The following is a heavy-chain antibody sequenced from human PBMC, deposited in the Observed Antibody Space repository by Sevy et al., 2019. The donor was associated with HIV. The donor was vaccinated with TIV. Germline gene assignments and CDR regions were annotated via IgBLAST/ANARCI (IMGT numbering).Heavy chain of an antibody. Sequence: GGSLRLSCEVSGFTFSDFWMTWVRQSPGKGLERVAYINQDERHINLLDSVRGRFTISRDNAKNSLYLQMDSLRAEDTARYYCARDPDWGALDRWGQGTLVTVSS. CDR2: INQDERHI. J-gene: IGHJ5*02. D-gene: IGHD7-27*01. CDR1: GFTFSDFW. CDR3: ARDPDWGALDR. V-gene: IGHV3-7*01.